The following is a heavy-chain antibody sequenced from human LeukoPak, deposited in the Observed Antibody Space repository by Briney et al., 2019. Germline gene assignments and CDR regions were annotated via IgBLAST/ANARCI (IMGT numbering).Heavy chain of an antibody. J-gene: IGHJ4*02. D-gene: IGHD1-1*01. CDR1: GYTFTSYG. CDR2: TSAHNDDT. V-gene: IGHV1-18*01. CDR3: ARDWDSRNDYFDP. Sequence: ASVKVSCKASGYTFTSYGISWVRQAPGQGLEWMGWTSAHNDDTNFAETLQGRLTMTTDISTSTAYMELTSLRSDDTAVYYCARDWDSRNDYFDPWGQGTLVIVSS.